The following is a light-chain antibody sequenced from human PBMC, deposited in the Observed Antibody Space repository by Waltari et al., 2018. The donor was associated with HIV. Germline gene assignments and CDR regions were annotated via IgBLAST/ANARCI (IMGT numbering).Light chain of an antibody. CDR3: QQYYTNPRT. CDR2: WAS. V-gene: IGKV4-1*01. J-gene: IGKJ1*01. CDR1: QSVLYSSNNKNY. Sequence: DIVMTQSPDSLAVSLGERATINCKSRQSVLYSSNNKNYLAWYQQKPGQPPKLLIYWASTREPGVPDRFSGSGSGTDFTLTISSLQAEDVAVYYCQQYYTNPRTFGQGTKVEIK.